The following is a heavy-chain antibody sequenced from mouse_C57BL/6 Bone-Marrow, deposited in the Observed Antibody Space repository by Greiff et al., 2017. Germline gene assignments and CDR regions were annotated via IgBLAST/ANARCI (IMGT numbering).Heavy chain of an antibody. J-gene: IGHJ4*01. V-gene: IGHV1-72*01. D-gene: IGHD3-2*02. CDR1: GYTFTSYW. CDR2: IYPNRGGT. Sequence: VQLQQPGPELVKPGASVKMSCKASGYTFTSYWMHWVKQRPGRGLEWIGRIYPNRGGTKYNEKFKSKATLTADKPSSTAYMQLSSLPSEDSEFYCCARGEAGDYWGQGTSVTVSS. CDR3: ARGEAGDY.